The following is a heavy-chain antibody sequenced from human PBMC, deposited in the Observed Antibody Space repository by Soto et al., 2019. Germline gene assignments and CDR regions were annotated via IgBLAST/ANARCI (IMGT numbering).Heavy chain of an antibody. CDR3: AATNYYDSSGYYPHPPY. CDR1: GFTFTSSA. J-gene: IGHJ4*02. D-gene: IGHD3-22*01. Sequence: QMQLVQSGPEVKKPGTSVKVSCKASGFTFTSSAMQWVRQARGQRLEWIGWIVVGSGNTNYAQKFQERVTITRDMSTSTAYMELSSLRSEDTAVYYCAATNYYDSSGYYPHPPYWGQGTLVTVSS. CDR2: IVVGSGNT. V-gene: IGHV1-58*02.